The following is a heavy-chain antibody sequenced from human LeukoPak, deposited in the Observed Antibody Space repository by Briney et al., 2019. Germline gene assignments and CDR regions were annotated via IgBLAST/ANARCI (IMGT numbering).Heavy chain of an antibody. V-gene: IGHV1-2*02. Sequence: ASVKVSCKASGYAFTGYYMHWVRQAPGQGLEWMGWINPNSGGTNYAQKFQGRVTMTRDTSISTAYMEQSRLRSDDTAVYYCARGYGDYPNWFDPWGQGTLVTVSS. J-gene: IGHJ5*02. D-gene: IGHD4-17*01. CDR3: ARGYGDYPNWFDP. CDR2: INPNSGGT. CDR1: GYAFTGYY.